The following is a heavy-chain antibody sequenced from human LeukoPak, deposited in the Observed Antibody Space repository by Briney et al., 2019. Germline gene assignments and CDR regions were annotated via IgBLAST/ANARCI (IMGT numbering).Heavy chain of an antibody. J-gene: IGHJ4*02. CDR3: TKLWFGLVGDGGY. D-gene: IGHD3-10*01. CDR2: IRSKAYGGTT. V-gene: IGHV3-49*03. Sequence: PGGSLRLSCTASGFTFGDYAMSWFRQAPGKGLEWVGFIRSKAYGGTTEYAASVKGRFTISSDDSKSIAYLQMNSLKTEDTAVYYCTKLWFGLVGDGGYWGQGTLVTVSS. CDR1: GFTFGDYA.